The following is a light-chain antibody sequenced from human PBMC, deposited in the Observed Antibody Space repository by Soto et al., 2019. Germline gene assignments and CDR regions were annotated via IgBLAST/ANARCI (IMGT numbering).Light chain of an antibody. V-gene: IGKV1-39*01. J-gene: IGKJ2*01. Sequence: DIQMTQSPSSLSASVGDRVTITCRASQGISTYLIWYQQRQGKAPKLLMYAASNLVSGVPSRFSGSGSGTEFTLTISRLQPEDFATYYCQQSYRTPYTFGQGTKLE. CDR3: QQSYRTPYT. CDR2: AAS. CDR1: QGISTY.